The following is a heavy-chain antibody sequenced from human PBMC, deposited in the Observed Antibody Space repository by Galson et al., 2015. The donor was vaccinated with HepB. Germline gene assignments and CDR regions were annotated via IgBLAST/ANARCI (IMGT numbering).Heavy chain of an antibody. V-gene: IGHV3-74*01. Sequence: SLRLSCAASGFTFSSYWMQWVRQVPGKGLVWVSRINSDGSNTRYADSVKGRFTISRDNAKNTLYLQMNSLRAEDTAVYYCVRDSSGRYWGQGTLVTVSS. CDR2: INSDGSNT. J-gene: IGHJ4*02. CDR1: GFTFSSYW. D-gene: IGHD6-19*01. CDR3: VRDSSGRY.